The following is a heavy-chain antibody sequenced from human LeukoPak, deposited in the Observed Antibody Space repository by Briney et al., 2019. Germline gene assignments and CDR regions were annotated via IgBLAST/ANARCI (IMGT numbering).Heavy chain of an antibody. J-gene: IGHJ4*02. CDR2: IRPDGSST. CDR1: GFSFSASY. CDR3: STEPRLLSY. Sequence: GGSLRLSCAASGFSFSASYMTWVRRAPGKGLECVAYIRPDGSSTYYVDSVKGRFTISRDNAKNSVYLQMNSLRVEDTALYYCSTEPRLLSYWGQGTLVTVSP. V-gene: IGHV3-7*01. D-gene: IGHD3-10*01.